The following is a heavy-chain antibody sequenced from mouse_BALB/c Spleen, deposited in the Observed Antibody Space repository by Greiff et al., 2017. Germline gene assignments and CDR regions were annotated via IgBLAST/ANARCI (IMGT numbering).Heavy chain of an antibody. D-gene: IGHD2-4*01. CDR2: ISDGGSYT. CDR1: GFTFSDYY. CDR3: ARESMITYAMDY. Sequence: EVKLMESGGGLVKPGGSLKLSCAASGFTFSDYYMYWVRQTPEKRLEWVATISDGGSYTYYPDSVKGRFTISRDNAKNNLYLQMSSLKSEDTAMYYCARESMITYAMDYWGQGTSVTVSS. J-gene: IGHJ4*01. V-gene: IGHV5-4*02.